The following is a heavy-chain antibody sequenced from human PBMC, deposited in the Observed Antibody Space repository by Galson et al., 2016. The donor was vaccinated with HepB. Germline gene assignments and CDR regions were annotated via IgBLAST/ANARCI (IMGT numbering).Heavy chain of an antibody. D-gene: IGHD1-14*01. CDR1: GFTFSSHW. CDR3: ARWVIKPRGDY. J-gene: IGHJ4*02. Sequence: SLRLSCAASGFTFSSHWMHWVRQAPGKGLVWVSRINSDGSTTSYADFVKGRFTISRDNAKNTLYLQMNSLRGEDTAVYYCARWVIKPRGDYWGRGTVVTVSS. CDR2: INSDGSTT. V-gene: IGHV3-74*01.